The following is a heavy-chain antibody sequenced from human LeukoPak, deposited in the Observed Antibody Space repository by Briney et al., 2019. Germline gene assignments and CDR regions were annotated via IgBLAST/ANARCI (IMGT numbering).Heavy chain of an antibody. CDR3: AKETVAAPPIDY. CDR2: ISGSAYST. V-gene: IGHV3-23*01. Sequence: GGSLRLSCAASGFSFSSYAMSWVRQAPGKGLEWVSAISGSAYSTYYADSVKGRFTISRDNSKNTLYLQMNSLRAEDTAVYYCAKETVAAPPIDYWGQGTLVTVSS. CDR1: GFSFSSYA. J-gene: IGHJ4*02. D-gene: IGHD6-19*01.